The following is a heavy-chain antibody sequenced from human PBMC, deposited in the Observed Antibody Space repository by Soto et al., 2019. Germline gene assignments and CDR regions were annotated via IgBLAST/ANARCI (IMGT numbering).Heavy chain of an antibody. CDR3: ANAYCGGDCPFDY. CDR1: GFTFSSYG. CDR2: ISYDGSNK. D-gene: IGHD2-21*02. Sequence: PVGSLRLSCAASGFTFSSYGMHWVRQAPGKGLEWVAVISYDGSNKYYADSVKGRFTISRDNSKNTLYLQMNSLRAEDTAVYYCANAYCGGDCPFDYWGQGTLVTVSS. V-gene: IGHV3-30*18. J-gene: IGHJ4*02.